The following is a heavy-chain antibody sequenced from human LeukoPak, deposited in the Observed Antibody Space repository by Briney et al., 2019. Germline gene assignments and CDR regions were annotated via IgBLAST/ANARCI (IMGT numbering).Heavy chain of an antibody. CDR2: INWNGGST. J-gene: IGHJ4*02. D-gene: IGHD3-16*02. V-gene: IGHV3-20*04. CDR3: ARADTVRLGELSHFDY. CDR1: GFAFDDYG. Sequence: PGGSLRLPCEVSGFAFDDYGMSWVRQGPGKGLEWVSGINWNGGSTGYVDSVKGRFTISRDNAKKSLYLQMNSLRSDDTAVYYCARADTVRLGELSHFDYWGQGTLVTVSS.